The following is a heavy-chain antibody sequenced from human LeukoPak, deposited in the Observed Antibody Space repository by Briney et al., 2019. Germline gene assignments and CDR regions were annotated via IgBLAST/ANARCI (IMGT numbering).Heavy chain of an antibody. CDR2: ISGSGGST. D-gene: IGHD3-3*01. J-gene: IGHJ6*03. CDR1: GFTFSNYA. Sequence: GGSLRLSCAASGFTFSNYAMHWVRQAPGKGLEWVSAISGSGGSTYYADSVKGRFTISRDNSKNTLYLQMNSLRAEDTAVYYCAKGGLYDFWSGFDYYMDVWGKGTTVTVSS. CDR3: AKGGLYDFWSGFDYYMDV. V-gene: IGHV3-23*01.